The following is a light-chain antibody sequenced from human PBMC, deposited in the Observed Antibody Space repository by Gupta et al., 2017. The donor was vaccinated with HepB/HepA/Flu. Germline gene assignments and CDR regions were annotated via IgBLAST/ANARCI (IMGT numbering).Light chain of an antibody. CDR3: AAWDDSLNGVV. J-gene: IGLJ2*01. Sequence: QSVLTQPPSASGTPGQRVTISCSGSRSNIGSKTVNWYQQLPGTAPKLLIYSNNQRPSGVPDRFSASKSGTSASLAISGLQSEDESDYYCAAWDDSLNGVVFGGGTKLTVL. CDR1: RSNIGSKT. V-gene: IGLV1-44*01. CDR2: SNN.